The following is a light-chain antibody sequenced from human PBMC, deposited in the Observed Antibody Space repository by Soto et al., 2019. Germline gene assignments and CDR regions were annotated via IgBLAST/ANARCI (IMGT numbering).Light chain of an antibody. J-gene: IGLJ1*01. CDR1: SSDVGNYNY. CDR2: EVS. V-gene: IGLV2-14*01. Sequence: QSVLTQPASVSGSPGQSITISCTGTSSDVGNYNYVSWYQQHPAKAPKLMIFEVSNRPSGISSRFSGSKSGNTASLTISGLQAEGEADYYCSSYTSSRNYVFGTGTKVTVL. CDR3: SSYTSSRNYV.